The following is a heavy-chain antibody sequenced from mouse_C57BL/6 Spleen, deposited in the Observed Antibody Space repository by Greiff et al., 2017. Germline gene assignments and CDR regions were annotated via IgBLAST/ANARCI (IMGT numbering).Heavy chain of an antibody. Sequence: VHVKQSGPELVKPGASVKIPCKASGYTFTDYNMDWVKQSHGKSLEWIGDINPNNGGTIYNQKFKGKATLTVDKSSSTAYMELRSLASEDTAVYYCARGDYFDYWGQGTTLTVSS. V-gene: IGHV1-18*01. CDR2: INPNNGGT. J-gene: IGHJ2*01. CDR3: ARGDYFDY. CDR1: GYTFTDYN.